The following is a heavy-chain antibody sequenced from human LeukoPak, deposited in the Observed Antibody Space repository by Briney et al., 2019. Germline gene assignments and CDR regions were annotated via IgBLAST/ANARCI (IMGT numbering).Heavy chain of an antibody. CDR1: GFTFDDYA. V-gene: IGHV3-9*01. CDR3: ASSPWAYDFWSGYSDY. Sequence: QPGRSLRLSCAASGFTFDDYAMHWVRQAPGKGLEWVSGISWNSGSMDYADSVKGRFTISRDNAKNSLYLQMNSLRAEDTAVYYCASSPWAYDFWSGYSDYWGQGTLVTVSS. CDR2: ISWNSGSM. D-gene: IGHD3-3*01. J-gene: IGHJ4*02.